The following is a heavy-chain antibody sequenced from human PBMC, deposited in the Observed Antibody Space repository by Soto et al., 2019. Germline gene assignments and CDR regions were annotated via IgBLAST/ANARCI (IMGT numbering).Heavy chain of an antibody. CDR2: IYYSGST. D-gene: IGHD1-1*01. J-gene: IGHJ4*02. CDR3: ARQDWNPNYYFDY. Sequence: SETLSLTCTVSGGSISSSSYYWGWIRQPPGKGLEWIGSIYYSGSTYYNPSLKSRVTISVDTSKNQFSLKLSSVTAADTAVYYCARQDWNPNYYFDYWGQGTLVTVSS. V-gene: IGHV4-39*01. CDR1: GGSISSSSYY.